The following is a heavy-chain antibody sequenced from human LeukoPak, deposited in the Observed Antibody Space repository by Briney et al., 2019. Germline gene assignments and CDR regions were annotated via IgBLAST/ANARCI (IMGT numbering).Heavy chain of an antibody. CDR3: ARDNGPRYSTPFDP. J-gene: IGHJ5*02. Sequence: KSGGSLRLSCAASGFTFSSYSMNWVRQAPGKGLEWVSSISSSSSYIYYADSVKGRFTISRDNAKSSLYLQMNGLRAEDTAVYYCARDNGPRYSTPFDPWGQGTLVTVSS. CDR1: GFTFSSYS. D-gene: IGHD6-13*01. V-gene: IGHV3-21*01. CDR2: ISSSSSYI.